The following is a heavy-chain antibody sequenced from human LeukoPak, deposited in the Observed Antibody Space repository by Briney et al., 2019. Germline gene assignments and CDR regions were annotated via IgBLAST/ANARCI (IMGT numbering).Heavy chain of an antibody. CDR3: AKDPTKGGYDPTVDY. D-gene: IGHD5-12*01. V-gene: IGHV3-23*01. J-gene: IGHJ4*02. CDR1: GLSVGNNC. Sequence: PGGSLRLSCAVSGLSVGNNCMTWVRQAPGKGLEWVSAISGSGGSTYYADSVKGRFTISRDNSKNTLYLQMNSLRAEDTAVYYCAKDPTKGGYDPTVDYWGQGTLVTASS. CDR2: ISGSGGST.